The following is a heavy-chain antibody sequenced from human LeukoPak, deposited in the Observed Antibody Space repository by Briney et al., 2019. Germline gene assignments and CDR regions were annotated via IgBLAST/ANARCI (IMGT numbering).Heavy chain of an antibody. D-gene: IGHD3-3*01. V-gene: IGHV3-21*01. Sequence: GGSLRLSCAASGFTFSSYSMNWVRQAPGKGLEWVSSISSSSSYIYYADSVKGRFTISRDNAKNSLYLQMNSLRAEDTAVYYCARDNPRVVMGSDYWGQGTLVTVSS. J-gene: IGHJ4*02. CDR2: ISSSSSYI. CDR3: ARDNPRVVMGSDY. CDR1: GFTFSSYS.